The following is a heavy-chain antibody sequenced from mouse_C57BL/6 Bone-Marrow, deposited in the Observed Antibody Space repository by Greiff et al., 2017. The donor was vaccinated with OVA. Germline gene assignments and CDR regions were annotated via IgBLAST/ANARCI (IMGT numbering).Heavy chain of an antibody. CDR3: TVGAMDY. V-gene: IGHV6-3*01. J-gene: IGHJ4*01. CDR1: GFTFSNYW. CDR2: IRLKSDNYAT. Sequence: EVKLMESGGGLVQPGGSMKLSCVASGFTFSNYWMTWVRQSPEKGLEWVAQIRLKSDNYATHYAESVKGRFTISRDDSKSSVYLQMNNLRAEDTGIYYCTVGAMDYWGQGTSVTVSS.